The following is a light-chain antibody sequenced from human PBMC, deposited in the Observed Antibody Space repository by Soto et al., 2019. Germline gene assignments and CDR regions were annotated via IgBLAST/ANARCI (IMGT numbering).Light chain of an antibody. CDR1: RSDVGSYNL. J-gene: IGLJ2*01. V-gene: IGLV2-23*01. CDR2: EGS. Sequence: QSALTQPAYVSGSRGQSITISCTGTRSDVGSYNLVSWYQQHPGKAPKLMIYEGSKRPSGVSNRFSGSKSGNTASLTISGLQAEDEADYYCCSYAGSSTPVVFGGGTKLTVL. CDR3: CSYAGSSTPVV.